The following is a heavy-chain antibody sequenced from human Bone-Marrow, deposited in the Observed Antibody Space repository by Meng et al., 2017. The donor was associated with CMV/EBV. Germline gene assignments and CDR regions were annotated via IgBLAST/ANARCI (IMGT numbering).Heavy chain of an antibody. CDR1: GGSISSYY. J-gene: IGHJ3*02. Sequence: SETLSLTCTVSGGSISSYYWSWIRQPPGKGLEWIGCIFYTGGTNYNPSLKSRVTISVDTSKNQFSLKLSSVTAADTAVYYCAGVGISNDAFDIWGQGTMVTVSS. V-gene: IGHV4-59*01. D-gene: IGHD1-26*01. CDR2: IFYTGGT. CDR3: AGVGISNDAFDI.